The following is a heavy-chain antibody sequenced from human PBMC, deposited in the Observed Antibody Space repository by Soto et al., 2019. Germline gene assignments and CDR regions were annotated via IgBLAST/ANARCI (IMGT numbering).Heavy chain of an antibody. J-gene: IGHJ6*03. CDR2: IYYSGST. V-gene: IGHV4-59*01. CDR1: GGSISSYY. CDR3: ARVDQAAYYYYMDI. Sequence: SETLSLTCTVSGGSISSYYWSWIRQPPGKGLEWIGYIYYSGSTNYNPSLKSRVTISVDTSKNQFSLKLSSVTAADTAVYYCARVDQAAYYYYMDIWGKGTTVTVSS. D-gene: IGHD2-15*01.